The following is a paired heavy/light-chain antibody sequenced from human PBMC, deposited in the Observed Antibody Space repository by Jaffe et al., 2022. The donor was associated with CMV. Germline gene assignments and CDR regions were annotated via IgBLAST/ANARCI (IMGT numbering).Light chain of an antibody. CDR3: GTWDSSLSAGEV. CDR2: ENN. Sequence: QSVLTQPPSVSAAPGQKVTISCSGSSSNIGNNYVSWYQQLPGTAPKLLIYENNKRPSGIPDRFSGSKSGTSATLGITGLQTGDEADYYCGTWDSSLSAGEVFGGGTKLTVL. V-gene: IGLV1-51*02. J-gene: IGLJ2*01. CDR1: SSNIGNNY.
Heavy chain of an antibody. D-gene: IGHD3-22*01. Sequence: EVQLVESGGGLVQPGRSLRLSCAASGFTFDDYAMHWVRQAPGKGLEWVSSISWNSANIGYAVSVKGRFTISRDNAKNSLYLHMNSLRAEDTALYYCVKDTYYDSSGPAPAFDVWGQGTMVTVSS. J-gene: IGHJ3*01. CDR3: VKDTYYDSSGPAPAFDV. CDR2: ISWNSANI. CDR1: GFTFDDYA. V-gene: IGHV3-9*01.